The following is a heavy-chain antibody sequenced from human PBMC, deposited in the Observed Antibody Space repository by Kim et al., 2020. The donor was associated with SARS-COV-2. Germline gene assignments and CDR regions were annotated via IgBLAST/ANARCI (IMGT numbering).Heavy chain of an antibody. CDR2: INHSGST. Sequence: SETLSLTCAVYGGSFSGYYWSWIRQPPGKGLEWIGEINHSGSTNYNPSLKSRVTISVDTSKNQFSLKLSSVTAADTAVYYCARGRGIAAAGTLLYYYYHGMDVWGQGTTVTVSS. CDR3: ARGRGIAAAGTLLYYYYHGMDV. D-gene: IGHD6-13*01. J-gene: IGHJ6*02. V-gene: IGHV4-34*01. CDR1: GGSFSGYY.